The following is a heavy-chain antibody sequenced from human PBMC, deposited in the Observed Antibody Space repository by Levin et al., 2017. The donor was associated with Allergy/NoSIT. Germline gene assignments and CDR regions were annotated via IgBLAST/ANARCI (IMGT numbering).Heavy chain of an antibody. J-gene: IGHJ4*02. CDR1: GFTFSDYY. Sequence: GGSLRLSCVASGFTFSDYYMSWIRQAPGKGLEWISYITGNGRTTFYADSVKGRFTISRDNAKKSLFLQMNSLRAEDTAIYYCARTTSSKQWPVGDFWGQGTLVTVSS. CDR3: ARTTSSKQWPVGDF. D-gene: IGHD6-19*01. V-gene: IGHV3-11*01. CDR2: ITGNGRTT.